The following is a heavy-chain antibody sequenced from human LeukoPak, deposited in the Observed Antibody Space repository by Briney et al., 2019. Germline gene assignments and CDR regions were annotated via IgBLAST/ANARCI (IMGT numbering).Heavy chain of an antibody. J-gene: IGHJ6*02. V-gene: IGHV4-4*02. Sequence: PSGTLSLTCTVSGDSISSSNWWSWVRQPPGKGLEWIGEIYHSGSTNYNPSLKSRVTISVDKSKNQFSLKLSSVTAADTAVYYCARGSDASGSIEYGMDAWGQGTTVTVSS. CDR3: ARGSDASGSIEYGMDA. CDR1: GDSISSSNW. D-gene: IGHD3-10*01. CDR2: IYHSGST.